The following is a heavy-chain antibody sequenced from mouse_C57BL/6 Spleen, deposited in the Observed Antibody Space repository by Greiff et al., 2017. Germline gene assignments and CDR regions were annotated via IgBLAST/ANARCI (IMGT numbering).Heavy chain of an antibody. Sequence: EVKLMESGGGLVKPGGSLKLSCAASGFTFSDYGMHWVRQAPEQGLEWVAYISSGSSTTYYADHVKGRFTISRDNAKNTLFLQMTSLRSEDTAMYYCARTYYVSHWYFDVWGTGTTVTVSS. CDR3: ARTYYVSHWYFDV. J-gene: IGHJ1*03. D-gene: IGHD1-1*01. V-gene: IGHV5-17*01. CDR1: GFTFSDYG. CDR2: ISSGSSTT.